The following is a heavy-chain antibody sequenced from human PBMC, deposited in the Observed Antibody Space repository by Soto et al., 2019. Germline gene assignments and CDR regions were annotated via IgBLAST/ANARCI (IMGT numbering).Heavy chain of an antibody. CDR3: ARDQGVAAAGITWFDP. D-gene: IGHD6-13*01. CDR1: GASMNSYH. CDR2: IHSSGST. Sequence: SETLSLTCAVSGASMNSYHWSWIRQPAGKGLEWIGHIHSSGSTNYNPSLKSRVTMSVDTSKNQFSLRLMSLTAADTAVYYCARDQGVAAAGITWFDPWGQGSLVTVFS. V-gene: IGHV4-4*07. J-gene: IGHJ5*02.